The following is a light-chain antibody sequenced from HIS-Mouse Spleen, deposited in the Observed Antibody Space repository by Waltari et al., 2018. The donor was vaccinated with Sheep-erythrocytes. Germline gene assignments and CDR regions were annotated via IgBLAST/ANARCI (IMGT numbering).Light chain of an antibody. CDR2: DVS. Sequence: QSALTQPRSVSGSPGQSVTISCTGTSSDVGGYNYVSWYQQHPGKAPKLLIYDVSKRPSGVPHRFSGSKSGNTASLPISGLQAEDEADYYCCSYAGSYNHVFATGTKVTVL. CDR3: CSYAGSYNHV. CDR1: SSDVGGYNY. J-gene: IGLJ1*01. V-gene: IGLV2-11*01.